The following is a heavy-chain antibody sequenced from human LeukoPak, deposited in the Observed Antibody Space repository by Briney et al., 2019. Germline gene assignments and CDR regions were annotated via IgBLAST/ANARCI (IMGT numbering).Heavy chain of an antibody. J-gene: IGHJ4*02. Sequence: ASVKVSCKVSGYTLTELSMHWVRQAPGQGLEWMGWINTNTGNPTYAQGFTGRFVFSLDTSVTTTYLQISSLKAEDTAVYYCARSSWVQQSSDFWGQGTLVTVSS. V-gene: IGHV7-4-1*02. CDR2: INTNTGNP. D-gene: IGHD6-13*01. CDR1: GYTLTELS. CDR3: ARSSWVQQSSDF.